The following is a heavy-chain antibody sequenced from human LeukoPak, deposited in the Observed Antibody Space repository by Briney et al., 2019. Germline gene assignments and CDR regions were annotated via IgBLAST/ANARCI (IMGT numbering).Heavy chain of an antibody. Sequence: PSETLSLTCTVSGGSISSYYWSWIRQPAGKGLEWIGRIYTSGSTNYNPSLKSRVTMSVDTSKNQFSLKLSSVTAAETAVYYCARQLYYGSGSYLYAFDIWGQGTMVTVSS. D-gene: IGHD3-10*01. CDR2: IYTSGST. CDR3: ARQLYYGSGSYLYAFDI. V-gene: IGHV4-4*07. CDR1: GGSISSYY. J-gene: IGHJ3*02.